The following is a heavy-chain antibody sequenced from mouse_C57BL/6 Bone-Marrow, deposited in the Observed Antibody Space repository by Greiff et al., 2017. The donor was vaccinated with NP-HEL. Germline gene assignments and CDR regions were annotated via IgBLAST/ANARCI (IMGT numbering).Heavy chain of an antibody. CDR1: GYTFTSYW. J-gene: IGHJ4*01. V-gene: IGHV1-69*01. Sequence: QVQLKQPGAELVMPGASVKLSCKASGYTFTSYWMHWVKQRPGQGLEWIGEIDPSDSYTNYNQKFKGKSTLTVDKSSSTAYMQLSSLTSEDSAVYYCAQGDDSYAMDYWGQGTSVTVSS. CDR3: AQGDDSYAMDY. D-gene: IGHD2-12*01. CDR2: IDPSDSYT.